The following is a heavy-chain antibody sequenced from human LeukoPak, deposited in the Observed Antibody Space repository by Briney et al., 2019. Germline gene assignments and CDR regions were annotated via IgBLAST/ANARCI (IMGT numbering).Heavy chain of an antibody. Sequence: PSETLSLTCTVSGGSISSYYWSWIRQPPGKGLEWIGYIYYSGSTNYNPSHKSRVTISVDTSKNQFSLKLSSVTAADTAVYYCARGTPFDYWGQGTLVTVSS. CDR3: ARGTPFDY. D-gene: IGHD2-2*01. J-gene: IGHJ4*02. V-gene: IGHV4-59*01. CDR1: GGSISSYY. CDR2: IYYSGST.